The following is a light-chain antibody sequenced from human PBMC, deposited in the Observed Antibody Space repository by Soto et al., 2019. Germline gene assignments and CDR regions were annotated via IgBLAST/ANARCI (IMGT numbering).Light chain of an antibody. J-gene: IGKJ2*01. V-gene: IGKV3-20*01. CDR1: ESISRDY. Sequence: EIVLTQSPGTLSLSPGQIATLSCRASESISRDYLAWYQQRLGQAPRLLIYGASSGATGIPDRFSGSGSGTDFTLTISRLEPEDFAIYSCQQYGGVPYTFGQGTKLEIK. CDR2: GAS. CDR3: QQYGGVPYT.